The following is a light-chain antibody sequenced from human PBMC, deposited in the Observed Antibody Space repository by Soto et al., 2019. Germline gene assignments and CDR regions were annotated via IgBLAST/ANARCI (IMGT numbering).Light chain of an antibody. J-gene: IGKJ1*01. CDR1: QSISSY. V-gene: IGKV1-39*01. Sequence: DIQMTQSPSSLSASVGDRVTITCRASQSISSYLNWYQQKPGKAPKLLNYAASSLQSGVPSRSSGSGSGTDFTLTISSLQPEDFATYYCQQSDSTPKTFGQGTKVEIK. CDR2: AAS. CDR3: QQSDSTPKT.